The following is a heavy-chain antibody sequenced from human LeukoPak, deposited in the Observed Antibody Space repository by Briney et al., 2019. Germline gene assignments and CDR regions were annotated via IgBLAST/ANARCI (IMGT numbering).Heavy chain of an antibody. V-gene: IGHV4-30-2*01. CDR2: IYHSGSA. D-gene: IGHD3-22*01. CDR1: GGSISSGGYA. Sequence: SDTLPLTFAVSGGSISSGGYAWSWIRQPPGKGLEWIGCIYHSGSAYYNPSLKSRVTISVDRSKNQFSLKLSSVTAADTAMYYCARGYDSSGFYSQDYWGQGTLVTVSS. J-gene: IGHJ4*02. CDR3: ARGYDSSGFYSQDY.